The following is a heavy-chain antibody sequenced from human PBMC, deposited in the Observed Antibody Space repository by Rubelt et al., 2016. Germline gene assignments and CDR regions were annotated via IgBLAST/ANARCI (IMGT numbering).Heavy chain of an antibody. J-gene: IGHJ4*02. V-gene: IGHV2-70*15. Sequence: QVTLRESGPALVKPTQTLTLTCTFSGFSLTTIGMCVNWIRQSPGKAPEWLARIDWDDDKYYSTSLKTRLTISKDTSKNQVVLTMTNVDPVDTATYYCAQMRSEDLYFDQWGQGTLVTVSS. CDR1: GFSLTTIGMC. CDR3: AQMRSEDLYFDQ. CDR2: IDWDDDK.